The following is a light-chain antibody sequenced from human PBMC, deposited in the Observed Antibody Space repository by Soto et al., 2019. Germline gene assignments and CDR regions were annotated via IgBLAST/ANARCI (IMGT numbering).Light chain of an antibody. CDR3: AAWDDSLSGPV. Sequence: QSVLTQPPSASGSPGQSVTISCTGTSSDVGGYDYVSWYQQHPGKAPKLMIYEVTIRPSGVSDRFSGSKSGNTASLTVSGLQAEDEADYYCAAWDDSLSGPVFGGGTKVTVL. V-gene: IGLV2-8*01. J-gene: IGLJ2*01. CDR1: SSDVGGYDY. CDR2: EVT.